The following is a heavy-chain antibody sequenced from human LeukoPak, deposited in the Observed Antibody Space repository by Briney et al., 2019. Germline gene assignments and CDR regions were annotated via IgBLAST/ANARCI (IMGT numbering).Heavy chain of an antibody. J-gene: IGHJ3*02. Sequence: SERLSLTCTVSCRSISSYYWSCIRQPPGKTLEWSGYIYYSASTNYNPSRKTRVTISVDTSKNQFSLKLSSVTAADTAVYYCARDPVNWKGAFDIWGQGTMVTASS. CDR2: IYYSAST. V-gene: IGHV4-59*01. D-gene: IGHD1-1*01. CDR3: ARDPVNWKGAFDI. CDR1: CRSISSYY.